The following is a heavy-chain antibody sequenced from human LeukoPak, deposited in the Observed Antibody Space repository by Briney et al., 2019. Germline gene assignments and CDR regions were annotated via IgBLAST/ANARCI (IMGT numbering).Heavy chain of an antibody. J-gene: IGHJ6*04. V-gene: IGHV3-11*04. CDR2: ISSSSSTI. CDR3: ARDVPTSMMDV. CDR1: GFTFSDYY. D-gene: IGHD2-2*01. Sequence: GGSLRLSCAASGFTFSDYYMSWIRQAPGKGLEWVSYISSSSSTIYYADSVKGRFTISRDNAKNSLYLQMNSLRAEDTAVYYCARDVPTSMMDVWGKGTTVTVSS.